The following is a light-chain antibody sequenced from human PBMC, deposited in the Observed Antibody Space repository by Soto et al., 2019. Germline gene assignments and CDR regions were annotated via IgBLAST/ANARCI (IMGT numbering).Light chain of an antibody. J-gene: IGKJ1*01. V-gene: IGKV1-8*01. CDR3: QQYYSYRT. CDR2: AAS. Sequence: AIRMTQSPSSLSASTGDRVTITCRASQGISSYLAWYQQKPGKAPKLLIYAASTLQSGVPSRFSGSGSGTDFTLTISRLQSEDFATYYCQQYYSYRTFGQGTKVEIK. CDR1: QGISSY.